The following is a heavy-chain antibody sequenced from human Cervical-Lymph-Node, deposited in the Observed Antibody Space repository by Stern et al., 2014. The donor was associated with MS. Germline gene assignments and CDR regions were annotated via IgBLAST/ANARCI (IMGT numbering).Heavy chain of an antibody. Sequence: VQLEESGAEVKKPGASVEVSCKASGYTFTGYSVHWLRQAPGQGLELMGRIKPYSGGTVYGQEVQGTVTMTRGPSISTAYMELNKLRSDDTAVYYCARGYCSGGSCYSFDYWGQGTLVTVSS. D-gene: IGHD2-15*01. CDR1: GYTFTGYS. V-gene: IGHV1-2*06. CDR3: ARGYCSGGSCYSFDY. CDR2: IKPYSGGT. J-gene: IGHJ4*02.